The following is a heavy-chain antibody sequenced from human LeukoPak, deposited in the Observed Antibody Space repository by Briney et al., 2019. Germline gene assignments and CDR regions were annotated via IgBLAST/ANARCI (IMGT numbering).Heavy chain of an antibody. D-gene: IGHD6-19*01. Sequence: SETLPLTCTVSGGSVNSYYWSWIRQPPGKALEWIGYIYYSGSTDYNPSLKSRVTISVDTSKNQVSLKLSAVTAADTAVYFCARGKAGYSSAWDWWGQGTLVTVSS. CDR3: ARGKAGYSSAWDW. V-gene: IGHV4-59*02. J-gene: IGHJ4*02. CDR1: GGSVNSYY. CDR2: IYYSGST.